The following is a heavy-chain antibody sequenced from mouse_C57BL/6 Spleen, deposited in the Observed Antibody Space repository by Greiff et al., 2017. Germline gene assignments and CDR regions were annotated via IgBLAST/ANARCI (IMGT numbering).Heavy chain of an antibody. Sequence: VQLQQPGTELVKPGASVKMSCKASGYTFTSYWMHWVKQRPGQGLEWIGNINPSNGGTNYNEKFKSKATLTVDKSSSTAYMQLSSLTSEDSAVYYCARFHYYYGSSLDYWGQGTTLTVSS. D-gene: IGHD1-1*01. V-gene: IGHV1-53*01. J-gene: IGHJ2*01. CDR2: INPSNGGT. CDR3: ARFHYYYGSSLDY. CDR1: GYTFTSYW.